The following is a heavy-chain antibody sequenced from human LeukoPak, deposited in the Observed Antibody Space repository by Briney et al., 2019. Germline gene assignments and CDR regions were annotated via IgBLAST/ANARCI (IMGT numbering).Heavy chain of an antibody. Sequence: PGGSLRLSCAASGFTFSSYGMHWVRQAPGKGLEWVSAICASGGSTYYADSVKGRFTISRDNSKNTLYLQMNSLRAEETAVYYCAKELAGGVVLVYFDYWGQGTLVTVSS. CDR2: ICASGGST. CDR3: AKELAGGVVLVYFDY. V-gene: IGHV3-23*01. D-gene: IGHD2-15*01. CDR1: GFTFSSYG. J-gene: IGHJ4*02.